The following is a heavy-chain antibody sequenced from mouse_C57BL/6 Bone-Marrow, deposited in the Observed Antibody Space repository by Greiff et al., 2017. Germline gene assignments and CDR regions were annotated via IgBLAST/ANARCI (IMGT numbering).Heavy chain of an antibody. V-gene: IGHV1-42*01. CDR1: GYSFTGYY. CDR3: AVGPFDY. J-gene: IGHJ2*01. D-gene: IGHD4-1*01. Sequence: EVKRVESGPELVKPGASVKISCTASGYSFTGYYMNWVKQSPEKSLEWIGEINPGTGGTTYNQKFKAKATLTVDKSSSTAYMQLKSLTSEDSAVYYCAVGPFDYWGQGTTLTVSS. CDR2: INPGTGGT.